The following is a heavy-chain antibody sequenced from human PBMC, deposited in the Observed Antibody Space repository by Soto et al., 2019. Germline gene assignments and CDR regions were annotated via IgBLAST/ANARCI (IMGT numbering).Heavy chain of an antibody. J-gene: IGHJ5*02. D-gene: IGHD6-13*01. CDR3: AREAFGVHSSWFDP. CDR2: VSPNNGNT. Sequence: ASVRVSCKASGYIFTTYSIAWVRQAPGQGLEWVGWVSPNNGNTNYAQNVQGRVTMTTDTSTTTAYMELRSLTSDDTAVYYCAREAFGVHSSWFDPPGPVTPVTVSS. CDR1: GYIFTTYS. V-gene: IGHV1-18*04.